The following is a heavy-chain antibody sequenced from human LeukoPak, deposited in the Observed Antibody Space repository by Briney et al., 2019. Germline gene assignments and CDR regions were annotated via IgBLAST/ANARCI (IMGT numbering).Heavy chain of an antibody. CDR3: ARDRYYDSSGRGYFDY. CDR1: GFTFSSYA. V-gene: IGHV3-21*01. D-gene: IGHD3-22*01. CDR2: ISSSSTYI. Sequence: GGSLRLSCAASGFTFSSYAMNWVRQAPGKGLEWVSSISSSSTYIYYADSVKGRFTISRDNAKNSLYLQMNSLRAEDTAVYYCARDRYYDSSGRGYFDYWGQGTLVTVSS. J-gene: IGHJ4*02.